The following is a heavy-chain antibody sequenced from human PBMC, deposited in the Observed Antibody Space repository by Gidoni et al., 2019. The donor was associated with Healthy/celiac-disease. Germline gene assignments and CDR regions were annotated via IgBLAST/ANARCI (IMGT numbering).Heavy chain of an antibody. J-gene: IGHJ5*02. CDR2: IYTSGST. Sequence: QVQLQESGPGLVKPSQTLSLTCTVSGGPISSGSYYWSWIRQPAGKGLEWIGGIYTSGSTNYNPSLKSRVTISVDTSKNQFSLKLSSVTAADTAVYYCASERVTIFGVVIIGGWFDPWGQGTLVTVSS. D-gene: IGHD3-3*01. V-gene: IGHV4-61*02. CDR3: ASERVTIFGVVIIGGWFDP. CDR1: GGPISSGSYY.